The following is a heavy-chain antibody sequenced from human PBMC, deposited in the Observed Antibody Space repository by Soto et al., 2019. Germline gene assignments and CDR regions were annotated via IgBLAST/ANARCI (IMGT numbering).Heavy chain of an antibody. Sequence: GGSLRLSCAASGFTFSTYWMTWVRQAPGKGLEWVANIKQDGRERYYVDSVKGRFTISRDNAKSSVSLQMNSLRAEDTAVYYCARGWGDYLWGRGTLVTVSS. CDR3: ARGWGDYL. J-gene: IGHJ5*02. CDR2: IKQDGRER. D-gene: IGHD2-21*02. CDR1: GFTFSTYW. V-gene: IGHV3-7*01.